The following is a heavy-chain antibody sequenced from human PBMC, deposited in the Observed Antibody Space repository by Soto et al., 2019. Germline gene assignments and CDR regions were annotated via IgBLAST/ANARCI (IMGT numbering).Heavy chain of an antibody. CDR2: IYYSGST. V-gene: IGHV4-31*03. CDR3: AREGYGDYAEAY. J-gene: IGHJ4*02. D-gene: IGHD4-17*01. Sequence: QVQLQESGPGLVKPSQTLSLTCTVSGDSISSGGYYWSWIRQHPGKGLEWIGYIYYSGSTYYNPSLKSRVTISVDTSKNQFSLKLSSVTAADTAVYYCAREGYGDYAEAYWGQGTLVTVSS. CDR1: GDSISSGGYY.